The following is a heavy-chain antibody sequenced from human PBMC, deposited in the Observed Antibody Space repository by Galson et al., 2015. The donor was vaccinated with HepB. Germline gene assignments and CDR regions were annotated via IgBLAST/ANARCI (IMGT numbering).Heavy chain of an antibody. J-gene: IGHJ4*02. Sequence: SLRLSCAASGITFNTYSMNWVRQAPGKGLEWVSSISSSSSYIYYADSVKGRFTISRDNARNSLYLQMNSLRAEDTAVYHCATVEILVVRGGLRTESYFDYWGRGTLVTVSS. V-gene: IGHV3-21*01. CDR3: ATVEILVVRGGLRTESYFDY. CDR2: ISSSSSYI. D-gene: IGHD3-10*01. CDR1: GITFNTYS.